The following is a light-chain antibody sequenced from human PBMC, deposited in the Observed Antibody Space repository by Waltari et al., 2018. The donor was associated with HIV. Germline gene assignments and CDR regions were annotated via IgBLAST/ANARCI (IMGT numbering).Light chain of an antibody. V-gene: IGLV1-36*01. Sequence: QSVLTQPPSVSEAPRQRVPISCSGSSSNIGNNAVNLYQQLPGKAPKLLIYYDDLLPSGVSDRFSGSKSGTSASLAISGLQSEDEADYYCAAAWDDSLNGPVFGGGTKLTVL. CDR2: YDD. CDR3: AAAWDDSLNGPV. CDR1: SSNIGNNA. J-gene: IGLJ2*01.